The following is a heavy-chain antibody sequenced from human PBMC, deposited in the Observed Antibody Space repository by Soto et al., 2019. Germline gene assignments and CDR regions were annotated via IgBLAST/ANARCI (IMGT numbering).Heavy chain of an antibody. Sequence: SETLSLTCTASGGSISSGDYYWRCIRQPPGKGLEWSGNIYNSGTAYVNRPLKSRATISVDTSKNQFSLKLSAVTAADSGVYDCAGDSIGPLYAFDVWGQGTMVTVSS. CDR2: IYNSGTA. V-gene: IGHV4-30-4*01. J-gene: IGHJ3*01. CDR1: GGSISSGDYY. CDR3: AGDSIGPLYAFDV. D-gene: IGHD3-16*02.